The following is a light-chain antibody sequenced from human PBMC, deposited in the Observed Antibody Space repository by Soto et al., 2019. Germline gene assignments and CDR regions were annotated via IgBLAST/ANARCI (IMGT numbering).Light chain of an antibody. Sequence: EIVLTQSPGTLSLSPGERATLSCRASQSVSSNYLAWYQQKPGQAPRLLIYGASSRATGIPDRFSGSGSGTEFTLTISRLEPEDFAVYYCQQYGRSPAFGGGTKVEIK. V-gene: IGKV3-20*01. CDR2: GAS. CDR1: QSVSSNY. CDR3: QQYGRSPA. J-gene: IGKJ4*01.